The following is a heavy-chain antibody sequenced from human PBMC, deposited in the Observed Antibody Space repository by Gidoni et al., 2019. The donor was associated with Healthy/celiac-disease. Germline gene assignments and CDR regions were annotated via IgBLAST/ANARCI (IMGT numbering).Heavy chain of an antibody. CDR3: ASAILTGYYYYYMDV. Sequence: QVQLVESGGGVVQPGRSLRLSCAASGFTFSSYAMHWVRQAPGKGLEWVAVISYDGSNKYYADSVKGRFTISRDNSKNTLYLQMNSLRAEDTAVYYCASAILTGYYYYYMDVWGKGTTVTVSS. J-gene: IGHJ6*03. CDR2: ISYDGSNK. D-gene: IGHD3-9*01. CDR1: GFTFSSYA. V-gene: IGHV3-30-3*01.